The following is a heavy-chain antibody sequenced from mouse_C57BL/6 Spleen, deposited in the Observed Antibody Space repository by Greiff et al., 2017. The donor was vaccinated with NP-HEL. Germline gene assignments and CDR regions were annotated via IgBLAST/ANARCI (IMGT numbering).Heavy chain of an antibody. CDR3: ARLGYYYGSSYDAMDY. CDR1: GYTFTDYY. J-gene: IGHJ4*01. Sequence: EVQLQQSGPELVKPGASVKISCKASGYTFTDYYMNWVKQSHGKSLEWIGDINPNNGGTSYNQKFKGKATLTVDKSSSTAYMELRSLTSEDSAVYYCARLGYYYGSSYDAMDYWGQGTSVTVSS. D-gene: IGHD1-1*01. V-gene: IGHV1-26*01. CDR2: INPNNGGT.